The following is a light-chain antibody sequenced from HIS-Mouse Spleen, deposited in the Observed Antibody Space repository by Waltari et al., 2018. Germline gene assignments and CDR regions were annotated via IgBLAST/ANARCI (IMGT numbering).Light chain of an antibody. CDR1: SSDVGSYNL. J-gene: IGLJ1*01. Sequence: QSALTQPASVSGSPGQSITISCTGTSSDVGSYNLVSWYQQHPGKAPKLMIYEGSKRPSGVSNSFSGSKAGNTASLTISGLQAEDEADYYCCSYAGSSTYVFGTGTKVTVL. V-gene: IGLV2-23*01. CDR2: EGS. CDR3: CSYAGSSTYV.